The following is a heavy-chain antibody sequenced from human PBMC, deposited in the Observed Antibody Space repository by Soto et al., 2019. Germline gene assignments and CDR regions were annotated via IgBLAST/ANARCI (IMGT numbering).Heavy chain of an antibody. CDR3: TGGPPNVQWFAP. D-gene: IGHD2-8*01. J-gene: IGHJ5*02. Sequence: SETLSLTCTVSGGAVSSGTYYWSWIRQPPGKGLEWIGHIYFTGSTNYNPSLKSRVTMSLDTSRNQFSLKLSSVTAADTAVYYCTGGPPNVQWFAPWRPGTLVAVSS. CDR2: IYFTGST. CDR1: GGAVSSGTYY. V-gene: IGHV4-61*01.